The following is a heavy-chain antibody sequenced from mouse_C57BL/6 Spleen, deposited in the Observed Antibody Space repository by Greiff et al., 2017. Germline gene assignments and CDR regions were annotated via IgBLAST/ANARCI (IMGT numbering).Heavy chain of an antibody. J-gene: IGHJ4*01. CDR2: IYPGDGDT. D-gene: IGHD1-1*01. CDR3: ARGGAYYYGSSYDAMDY. CDR1: GYAFCSSW. V-gene: IGHV1-82*01. Sequence: QVHVKQSGPELVKPGASVKISCKASGYAFCSSWMNWVKQRPGKGLEWIGRIYPGDGDTNYNGKFKGKATLTADKSSSTAYMQLSSLTSEDSAVYFCARGGAYYYGSSYDAMDYWGQGTSVTVSS.